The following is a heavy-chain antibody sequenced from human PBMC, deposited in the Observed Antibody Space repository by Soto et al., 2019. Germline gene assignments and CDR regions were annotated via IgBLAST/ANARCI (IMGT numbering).Heavy chain of an antibody. CDR1: GITFSSYV. J-gene: IGHJ4*02. V-gene: IGHV3-23*01. Sequence: EVQLLESGGGLVQPGGSLRLSCAASGITFSSYVMSWVRQAPGKGLKWVSTISGSGGTTNYADSVTGRFTISRDNSKNTLYLQMNSLRAEDTAVYYCEGPTGTESDFDYWGQGTLVTVSS. D-gene: IGHD1-1*01. CDR2: ISGSGGTT. CDR3: EGPTGTESDFDY.